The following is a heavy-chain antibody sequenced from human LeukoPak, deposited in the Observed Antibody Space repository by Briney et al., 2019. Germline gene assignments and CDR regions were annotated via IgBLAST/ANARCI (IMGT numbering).Heavy chain of an antibody. CDR1: GYTFTSCG. Sequence: ASVKVSCKASGYTFTSCGISWVRQAPGQGLEWMGWISAYNGNTNYAQKLQGRVTMTTDTSTSTAYMELRSLRSDDTAVYYCARGRGGYYPYDAFDIWGQGTMVTVSS. CDR3: ARGRGGYYPYDAFDI. D-gene: IGHD3-22*01. V-gene: IGHV1-18*01. J-gene: IGHJ3*02. CDR2: ISAYNGNT.